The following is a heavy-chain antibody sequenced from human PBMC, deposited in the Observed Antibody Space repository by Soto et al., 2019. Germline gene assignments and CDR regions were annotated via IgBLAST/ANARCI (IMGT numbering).Heavy chain of an antibody. D-gene: IGHD2-15*01. V-gene: IGHV4-34*01. CDR2: INHSGST. Sequence: PSETLSLTCAVYGGSFSGYYWSWIRQPPGKGLEWIGEINHSGSTNYNPSLKSRVTISVDTSKNQFSLKLSSVTAADTAVYYCARTRGGPRPFSYLDYWGQGTLVTVSS. CDR3: ARTRGGPRPFSYLDY. J-gene: IGHJ4*02. CDR1: GGSFSGYY.